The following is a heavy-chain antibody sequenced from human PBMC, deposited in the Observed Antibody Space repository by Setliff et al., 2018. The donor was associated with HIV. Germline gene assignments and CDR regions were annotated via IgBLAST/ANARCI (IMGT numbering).Heavy chain of an antibody. V-gene: IGHV3-30*03. J-gene: IGHJ4*02. CDR1: GFTFSSYG. CDR3: ARLPQDVRSSIDF. D-gene: IGHD6-6*01. Sequence: GGSLRLSCAASGFTFSSYGMHWVRQAPGKGLEWVAGMSYDESDENYADSVKGRFTISRDKAKNTLYLQMNSLSADDTAIYYCARLPQDVRSSIDFWGQGTLVTVSS. CDR2: MSYDESDE.